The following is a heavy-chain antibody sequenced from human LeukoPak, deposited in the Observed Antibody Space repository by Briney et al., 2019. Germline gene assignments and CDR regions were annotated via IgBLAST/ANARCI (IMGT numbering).Heavy chain of an antibody. CDR3: APPSSLVGSGY. CDR2: ISSSSSYI. J-gene: IGHJ4*02. V-gene: IGHV3-21*01. D-gene: IGHD1-26*01. Sequence: GGSLRLSCAASGFTFSSDSMNWVRQAPGKGLEWVSSISSSSSYIYYADSVKGRFTISRDNAKNSLYLQMNSLRAEDTAVYYCAPPSSLVGSGYWGQGTLVTVSS. CDR1: GFTFSSDS.